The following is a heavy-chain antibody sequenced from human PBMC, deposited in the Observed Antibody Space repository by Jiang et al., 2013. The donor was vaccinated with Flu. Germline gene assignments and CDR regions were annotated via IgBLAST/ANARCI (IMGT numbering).Heavy chain of an antibody. CDR1: GDSVSSNSAA. D-gene: IGHD6-13*01. Sequence: GDSVSSNSAAWNWIRQSPSRGLEWLGRTYYRSKWYNDYEVSVKSRMTINPDTSKNQFSLQLNSVTPEDTAVYYCAREIDPTSSWFDYWGQGTLVTVSS. J-gene: IGHJ4*02. CDR2: TYYRSKWYN. V-gene: IGHV6-1*01. CDR3: AREIDPTSSWFDY.